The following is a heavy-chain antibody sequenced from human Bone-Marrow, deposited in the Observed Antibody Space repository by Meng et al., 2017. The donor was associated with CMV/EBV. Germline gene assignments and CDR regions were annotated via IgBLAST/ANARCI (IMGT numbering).Heavy chain of an antibody. V-gene: IGHV3-30*03. J-gene: IGHJ4*02. Sequence: GESLKISCAASGFTFSSYSMNWVRQAPGKGLEWVALISYDGSDKYYADSVKGRFTISRDISKNTLYLQMNSLRTEDTAVYYCARGDSSSYTPGGYWGQGTLVTFSS. CDR2: ISYDGSDK. D-gene: IGHD6-6*01. CDR3: ARGDSSSYTPGGY. CDR1: GFTFSSYS.